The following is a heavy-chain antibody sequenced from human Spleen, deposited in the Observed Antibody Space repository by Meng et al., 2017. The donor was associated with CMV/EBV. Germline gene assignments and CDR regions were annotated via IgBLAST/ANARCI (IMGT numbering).Heavy chain of an antibody. V-gene: IGHV4-39*07. J-gene: IGHJ4*02. Sequence: SETLSLTCTVSGDSISSTYYYWGWIRQPPGKGLEWIGNIYYSGNTYYNPSLKSRVTISVDTSKNQFSLNLSSVTAADTAVYYCARTIAAAAHYFDYWGQGALVTVSS. D-gene: IGHD6-13*01. CDR3: ARTIAAAAHYFDY. CDR1: GDSISSTYYY. CDR2: IYYSGNT.